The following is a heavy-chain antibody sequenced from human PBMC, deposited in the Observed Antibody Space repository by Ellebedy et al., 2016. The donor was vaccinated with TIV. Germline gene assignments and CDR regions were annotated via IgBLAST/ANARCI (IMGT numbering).Heavy chain of an antibody. D-gene: IGHD5-18*01. CDR2: IYPGDSDT. CDR3: ARLSGVDTAMVFDY. CDR1: GYNFNNYW. Sequence: GESLKISXKGSGYNFNNYWIAWVRQMPGKGLEWMGIIYPGDSDTRYSPSFEGQVTISVDKSISTAYLQWSSLKASDTAMYYCARLSGVDTAMVFDYWGQGTLVTVSS. V-gene: IGHV5-51*01. J-gene: IGHJ4*02.